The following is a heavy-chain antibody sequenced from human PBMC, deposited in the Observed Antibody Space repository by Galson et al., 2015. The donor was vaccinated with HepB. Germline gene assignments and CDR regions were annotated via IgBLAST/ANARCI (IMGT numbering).Heavy chain of an antibody. D-gene: IGHD1-14*01. CDR3: AKDTQPGRWDAFDI. CDR1: GFTFDDYT. Sequence: SLRLSCAASGFTFDDYTMHWVRQAPGKGLEWVSLISWDGGSTYYADSVKGRFTISRDNSKNSLYLQMNSLRTEDTALYYCAKDTQPGRWDAFDIWGQGTMVTVSS. V-gene: IGHV3-43*01. CDR2: ISWDGGST. J-gene: IGHJ3*02.